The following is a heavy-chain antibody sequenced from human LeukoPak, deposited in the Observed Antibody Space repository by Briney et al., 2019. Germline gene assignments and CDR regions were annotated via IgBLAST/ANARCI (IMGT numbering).Heavy chain of an antibody. D-gene: IGHD2-2*01. Sequence: ASVKVSCEASGGTFSSYAINWVRQAPGQGLEWMGGIIPIFGTANYAQKFQGRVTITPDESTSTAYMELSSLRSEDTALYYCARSDEQIVVVLAAIIRNYYYYYGMDVWGQGTTVTVSS. CDR1: GGTFSSYA. CDR3: ARSDEQIVVVLAAIIRNYYYYYGMDV. CDR2: IIPIFGTA. V-gene: IGHV1-69*13. J-gene: IGHJ6*02.